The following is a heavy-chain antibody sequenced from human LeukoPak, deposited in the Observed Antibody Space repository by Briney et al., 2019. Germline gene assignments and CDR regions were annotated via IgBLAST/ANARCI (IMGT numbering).Heavy chain of an antibody. V-gene: IGHV4-39*07. CDR3: ARGSGTRSRSGWYNY. CDR2: IYYSGST. J-gene: IGHJ4*02. CDR1: GGSISSSSYY. Sequence: PSETLSLTCTVSGGSISSSSYYWGWIRQPPGKGLEWIGSIYYSGSTYYNPSLKSRVTISVDTSKNQFSLKLSSVTAADTAVYYCARGSGTRSRSGWYNYWGQGTLVTVSS. D-gene: IGHD6-19*01.